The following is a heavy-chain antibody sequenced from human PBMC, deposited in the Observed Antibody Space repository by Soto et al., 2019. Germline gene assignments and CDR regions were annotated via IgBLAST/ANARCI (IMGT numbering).Heavy chain of an antibody. CDR2: ISGSGGST. V-gene: IGHV3-23*01. CDR3: AKGRYGDYDAFDI. D-gene: IGHD4-17*01. J-gene: IGHJ3*02. Sequence: VQVLESGGGLVQPGGSLRLSCAASGFTFNNYAMSWVRQAPGKGLEWVSTISGSGGSTYYADSVKGRFTISRDNSKNTLYLQMNSLRAGDTAVYYCAKGRYGDYDAFDIWGQGTMVTVSS. CDR1: GFTFNNYA.